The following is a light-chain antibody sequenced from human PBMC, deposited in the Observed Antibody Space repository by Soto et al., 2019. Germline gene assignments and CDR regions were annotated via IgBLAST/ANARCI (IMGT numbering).Light chain of an antibody. CDR2: GTC. CDR1: QSVSSHF. J-gene: IGKJ1*01. CDR3: QHFGSSLRT. V-gene: IGKV3-20*01. Sequence: EIVLTQSPGTLSLSPGDRATLSCRASQSVSSHFLAWYQQKPGQAPRLLIHGTCSRATGIPDRFSGSGSETDFLLTISSLEPEDFGVYYCQHFGSSLRTFGQGTKVDIK.